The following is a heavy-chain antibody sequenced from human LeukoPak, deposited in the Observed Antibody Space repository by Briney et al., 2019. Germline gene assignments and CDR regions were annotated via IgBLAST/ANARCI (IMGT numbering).Heavy chain of an antibody. J-gene: IGHJ5*02. CDR1: GGTFSSYA. D-gene: IGHD3-9*01. CDR3: ARGYYDILTDHYNWFDP. Sequence: VASVKVSCKASGGTFSSYAISWVRQAPRQGLEWMGGIIPIFGTANYAQKFQGRVTITADESTSTAYMELSSLRSEDTAVYHCARGYYDILTDHYNWFDPWGQGTLVTASS. CDR2: IIPIFGTA. V-gene: IGHV1-69*13.